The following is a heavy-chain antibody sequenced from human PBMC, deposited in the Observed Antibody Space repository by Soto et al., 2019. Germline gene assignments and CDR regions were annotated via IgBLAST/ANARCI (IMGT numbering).Heavy chain of an antibody. CDR2: IYTGGST. J-gene: IGHJ4*02. Sequence: PSETLSLTCSVSGGSVSNYYWSWFRQPAGKGLEWIGRIYTGGSTNYNPSLKSRVTLSVDTSKNQFSLRLTSVTAADTAAYYCARANVGPPGGGSWTMPFDFWGQGTLVTVSS. V-gene: IGHV4-4*07. CDR3: ARANVGPPGGGSWTMPFDF. D-gene: IGHD2-15*01. CDR1: GGSVSNYY.